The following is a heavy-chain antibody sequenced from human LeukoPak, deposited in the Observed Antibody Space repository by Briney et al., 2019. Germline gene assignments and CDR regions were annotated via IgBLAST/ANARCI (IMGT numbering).Heavy chain of an antibody. CDR2: IYSSGST. Sequence: SETLSLTCTVSGGSISSYYWSWIRQPPGRGLEWIGRIYSSGSTNYNPSLKSRVTMSLDTSKNQFSLRLTSVTAADTAVYYCAGGTRCIGGSCYSVFAWFDPWGQGTLVTVSS. CDR3: AGGTRCIGGSCYSVFAWFDP. CDR1: GGSISSYY. D-gene: IGHD2-15*01. V-gene: IGHV4-4*07. J-gene: IGHJ5*02.